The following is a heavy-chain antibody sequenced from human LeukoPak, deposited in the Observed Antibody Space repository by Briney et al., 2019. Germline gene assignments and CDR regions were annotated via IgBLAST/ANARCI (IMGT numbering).Heavy chain of an antibody. V-gene: IGHV3-23*01. CDR3: AKVSHYYDSSGYPDH. CDR1: GFTFSSYA. J-gene: IGHJ4*02. Sequence: GGSLRLSCAASGFTFSSYAVAWVRQAPVKGLEWVSAISGSGGSTYYADSVRGRFTISRDNSKNTLSLQMNSLRVEDTAVYYCAKVSHYYDSSGYPDHWGQGTLVTVSS. D-gene: IGHD3-22*01. CDR2: ISGSGGST.